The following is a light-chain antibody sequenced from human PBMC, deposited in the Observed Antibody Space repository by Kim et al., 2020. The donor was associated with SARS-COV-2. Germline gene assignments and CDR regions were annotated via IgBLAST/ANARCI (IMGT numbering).Light chain of an antibody. CDR2: HVS. CDR1: QSVSGN. CDR3: QQYDNGYT. V-gene: IGKV3-15*01. Sequence: LSVSPGERATLSCRASQSVSGNVAWYQQNPGQAPRLLIYHVSTRATGIPARFSGTRSGTEFTLTISSLQPGDFAVYYCQQYDNGYTFGQGTKLEI. J-gene: IGKJ2*01.